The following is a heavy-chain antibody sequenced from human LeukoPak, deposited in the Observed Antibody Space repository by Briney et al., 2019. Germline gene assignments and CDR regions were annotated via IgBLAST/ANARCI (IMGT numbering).Heavy chain of an antibody. CDR3: ARGRQLVVTWGTEFDY. Sequence: ASVKVSCKASGYTFTSYYMHWVRQAPGQGLEWMGIINPSGGSTSYAQKFQGRVTMTRDTSTSTVYMELSSPRSEDTAVYYCARGRQLVVTWGTEFDYWGQGTLVTVSS. D-gene: IGHD6-13*01. V-gene: IGHV1-46*01. CDR2: INPSGGST. J-gene: IGHJ4*02. CDR1: GYTFTSYY.